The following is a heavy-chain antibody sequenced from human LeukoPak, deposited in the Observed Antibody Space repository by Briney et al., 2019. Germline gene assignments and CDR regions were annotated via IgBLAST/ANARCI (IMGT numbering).Heavy chain of an antibody. J-gene: IGHJ5*02. CDR3: ARVQLRYFDWLYDWFDP. CDR1: GFTFSSYE. CDR2: IYYSGST. Sequence: GSLRLSCAASGFTFSSYEMNWVRQAPGKGLEWIGSIYYSGSTYYNPSLKSRVTISVDRSKNQFSLKLTSVTAADTAVYYCARVQLRYFDWLYDWFDPWGQGTLVTVSS. V-gene: IGHV4-39*07. D-gene: IGHD3-9*01.